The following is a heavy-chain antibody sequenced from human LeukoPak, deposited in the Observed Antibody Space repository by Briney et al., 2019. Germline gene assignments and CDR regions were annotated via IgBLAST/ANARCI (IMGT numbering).Heavy chain of an antibody. CDR1: GGSISSYY. CDR3: ARVLVGANYYYYYMDV. V-gene: IGHV4-4*07. D-gene: IGHD1-26*01. Sequence: PETLSLTCTVSGGSISSYYWSWIRQPAEKGLEWIGRIYSSGNTNYNPSLRSRTTISLDKSKNQFSLKLSSVTAADTAVYYCARVLVGANYYYYYMDVWGKGTTVTVSS. CDR2: IYSSGNT. J-gene: IGHJ6*03.